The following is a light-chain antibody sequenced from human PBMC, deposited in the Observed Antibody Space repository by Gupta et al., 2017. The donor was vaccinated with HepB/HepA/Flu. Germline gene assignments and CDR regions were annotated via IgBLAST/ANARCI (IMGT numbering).Light chain of an antibody. J-gene: IGLJ3*02. Sequence: QSVLTQPPSASGTPGQRVTISCSGSSSNIGSNTVNWYQQLPGTAPKLLIYSNNQRPSGVPDRFSGAKSGTSASLASSGLQSEDEADYYCAAWEDSLNGRVFGGGTKRTVL. CDR3: AAWEDSLNGRV. CDR1: SSNIGSNT. V-gene: IGLV1-44*01. CDR2: SNN.